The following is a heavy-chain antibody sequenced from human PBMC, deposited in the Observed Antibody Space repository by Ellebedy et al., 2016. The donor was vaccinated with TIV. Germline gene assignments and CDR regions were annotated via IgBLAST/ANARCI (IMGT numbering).Heavy chain of an antibody. J-gene: IGHJ3*02. CDR3: ARVGVLMMGDAFDI. CDR2: IGIGGDYI. V-gene: IGHV3-21*01. CDR1: GVTFSSYN. D-gene: IGHD2-8*01. Sequence: GESLKISXAASGVTFSSYNMNWVRQAPGKGLEWVSSIGIGGDYIYYAESLKGRFTISRDDAKNSLYLQMNSLRAEDTAVYYCARVGVLMMGDAFDIWGQGTMVTVSS.